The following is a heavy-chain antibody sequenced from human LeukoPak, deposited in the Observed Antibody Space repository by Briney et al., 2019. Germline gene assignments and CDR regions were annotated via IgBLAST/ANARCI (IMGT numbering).Heavy chain of an antibody. CDR1: GGTFTSYA. CDR2: ISAYNGNT. CDR3: ATDLEGGYSYGYPSH. J-gene: IGHJ4*02. Sequence: ASVKVSCKASGGTFTSYAISWVRQAPGQGLEWMGWISAYNGNTNYAQKFQGRVTMTEDTSTDTAYMELSSLRSEDTAVYYCATDLEGGYSYGYPSHWGQGTLVTVSS. V-gene: IGHV1-18*01. D-gene: IGHD5-18*01.